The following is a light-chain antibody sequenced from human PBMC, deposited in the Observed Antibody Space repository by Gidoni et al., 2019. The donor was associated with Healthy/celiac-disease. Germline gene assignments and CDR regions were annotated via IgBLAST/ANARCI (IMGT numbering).Light chain of an antibody. Sequence: EIVMMQSPATLSVSPGERATLSCRASQSVSSNLAWYQQKPGQAPRLLIYGASTRATGIPARFSDSGSGTEFTLTISSLQSEDFAVYYCQQYNNWPRVTFGQGTRLEIK. V-gene: IGKV3D-15*01. CDR2: GAS. CDR3: QQYNNWPRVT. J-gene: IGKJ5*01. CDR1: QSVSSN.